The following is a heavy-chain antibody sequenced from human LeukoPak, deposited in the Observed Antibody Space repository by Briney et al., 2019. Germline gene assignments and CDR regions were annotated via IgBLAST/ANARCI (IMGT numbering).Heavy chain of an antibody. CDR1: GFSFSTYA. CDR2: ISGSAGST. V-gene: IGHV3-23*01. Sequence: GGSLRLSCAASGFSFSTYAMSWVRQSPGKGLEWVSAISGSAGSTYYADSVKGRFTTSRDNSKNTLYLQMNNLRAEDTAVYYCARYNNGWPVDYWGQGTLVTVSS. D-gene: IGHD6-19*01. J-gene: IGHJ4*02. CDR3: ARYNNGWPVDY.